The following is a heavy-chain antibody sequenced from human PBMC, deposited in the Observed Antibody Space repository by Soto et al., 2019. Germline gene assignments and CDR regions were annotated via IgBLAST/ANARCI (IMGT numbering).Heavy chain of an antibody. Sequence: QVQLQESGPRLVKPSETLSLTCTVSGGSLNNYYWSWIRQPAGKGLEWIGRIYTVGSTNYNPSLKSRVKMSIDTSKNQFSLRLTSVTAADTAVYYCARSPLTHSYAQFDSWGQGSLVTVSS. CDR1: GGSLNNYY. CDR2: IYTVGST. CDR3: ARSPLTHSYAQFDS. V-gene: IGHV4-4*07. D-gene: IGHD3-16*01. J-gene: IGHJ4*02.